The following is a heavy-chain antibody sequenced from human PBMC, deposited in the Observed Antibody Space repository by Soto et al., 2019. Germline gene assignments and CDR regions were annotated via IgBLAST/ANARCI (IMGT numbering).Heavy chain of an antibody. Sequence: ASGKVSCKASGYTFTSYAMHWVHQAPGQRLEWMGWINACNGNTKYPQKFHSRVTMTRDTSASTAYMELRSLRSDDTAVYYCARGGYYDRSGYFDNVFDYWGQGALVTVSS. J-gene: IGHJ4*02. V-gene: IGHV1-3*01. CDR3: ARGGYYDRSGYFDNVFDY. CDR2: INACNGNT. D-gene: IGHD3-22*01. CDR1: GYTFTSYA.